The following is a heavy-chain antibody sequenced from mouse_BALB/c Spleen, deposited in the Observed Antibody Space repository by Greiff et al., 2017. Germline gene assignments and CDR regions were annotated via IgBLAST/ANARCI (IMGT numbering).Heavy chain of an antibody. CDR1: GYTFTSYW. V-gene: IGHV1S127*01. Sequence: QVQLQQSGPELVRPGASVKMSCKASGYTFTSYWMHWVKQRPGQGLEWIGMIDPSNSETRLNQKFKGKATLTADTSSSTAYMQLSSLTSEDSAVYFCARNGGYPYFDYWGQGTTLTVSS. CDR3: ARNGGYPYFDY. J-gene: IGHJ2*01. D-gene: IGHD2-2*01. CDR2: IDPSNSET.